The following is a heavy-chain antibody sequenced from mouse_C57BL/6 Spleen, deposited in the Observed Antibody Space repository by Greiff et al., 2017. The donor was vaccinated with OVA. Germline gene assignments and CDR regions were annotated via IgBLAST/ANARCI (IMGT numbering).Heavy chain of an antibody. Sequence: QVQLQQSGAELARPGASVKMSCKASGYTFTSYTMHWVKQRPGQGLEWIGYINPSSGYTKYNQKFKDKATLTADKSSSTAYMQLSSLTSEDSAVYYCARDSGITTVVPYYVDYWGQGTTLTVSS. CDR1: GYTFTSYT. CDR2: INPSSGYT. D-gene: IGHD1-1*01. V-gene: IGHV1-4*01. CDR3: ARDSGITTVVPYYVDY. J-gene: IGHJ2*01.